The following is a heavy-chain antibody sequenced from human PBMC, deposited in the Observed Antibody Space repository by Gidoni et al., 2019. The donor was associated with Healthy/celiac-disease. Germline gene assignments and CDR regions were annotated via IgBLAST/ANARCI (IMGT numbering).Heavy chain of an antibody. J-gene: IGHJ3*02. CDR2: IYHSGST. CDR1: GGSISSGGYS. D-gene: IGHD5-12*01. Sequence: QLQLQESGSGLVKPSQTLSLTCAVSGGSISSGGYSWSWIRQPPGKGLEWIGYIYHSGSTYYHPSLKSRVTISVERSKNQFSLKLSSVTAADTAVYYCARDSHSCYDNAFDIWGQGTMVTVSS. V-gene: IGHV4-30-2*01. CDR3: ARDSHSCYDNAFDI.